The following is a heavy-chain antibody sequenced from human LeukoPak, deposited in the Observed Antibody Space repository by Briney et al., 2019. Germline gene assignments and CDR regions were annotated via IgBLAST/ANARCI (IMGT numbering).Heavy chain of an antibody. CDR3: ARGGTPPRFLEPYYYYYYMDV. J-gene: IGHJ6*03. V-gene: IGHV1-46*01. CDR1: GYTCTSYY. D-gene: IGHD3-3*01. CDR2: INPSGGST. Sequence: ASVKVSCKASGYTCTSYYMHWVRQAPGQGLEWMGIINPSGGSTSYAQKFQGRVTMTRDTSTSTVYMELSSLRSEDTAVYYCARGGTPPRFLEPYYYYYYMDVWGKGTTVTVSS.